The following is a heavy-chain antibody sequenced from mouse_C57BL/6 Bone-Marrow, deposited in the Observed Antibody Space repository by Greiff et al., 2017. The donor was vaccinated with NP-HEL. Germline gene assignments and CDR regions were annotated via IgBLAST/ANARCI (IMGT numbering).Heavy chain of an antibody. J-gene: IGHJ3*01. CDR2: IYPGSGNT. V-gene: IGHV1-66*01. CDR3: ARGTIPTTWFAY. CDR1: GYSFTSYY. D-gene: IGHD1-1*01. Sequence: VKLVESGPELVKPGASVKISCKASGYSFTSYYIHWVKQRPGQGLEWIGWIYPGSGNTKYNEKFKGKATLTADTSSSTAYMQLSSLTSEDSAVYYCARGTIPTTWFAYWGQGTLVTVSA.